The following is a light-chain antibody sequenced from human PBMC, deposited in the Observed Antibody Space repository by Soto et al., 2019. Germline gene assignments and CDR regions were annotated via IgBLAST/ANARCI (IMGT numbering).Light chain of an antibody. V-gene: IGKV3-11*01. Sequence: EIVLTQSPATLSLSPGERATLSCRASQSVGTYLVWYQQKPGQAPRLLIYDASKRATGIPERFSGSGSGTDFTLTISSLEPEDAAVYYCQKRSDWPRAFGGGTKVE. CDR2: DAS. J-gene: IGKJ4*01. CDR3: QKRSDWPRA. CDR1: QSVGTY.